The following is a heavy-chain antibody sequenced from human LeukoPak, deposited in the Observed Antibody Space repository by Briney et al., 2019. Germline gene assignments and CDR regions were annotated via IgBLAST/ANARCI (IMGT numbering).Heavy chain of an antibody. CDR3: ARYENTVATGPDY. CDR2: ISYDGSNK. D-gene: IGHD5-12*01. CDR1: GFAFSDYA. J-gene: IGHJ4*02. Sequence: PGGSLRLSCAASGFAFSDYAMHWVRQAPGKGLEWVAVISYDGSNKYYADSVKGRFTISRENSKNTLYLQMNSLRREDTAVYYCARYENTVATGPDYWGQGTLVTVSS. V-gene: IGHV3-30-3*01.